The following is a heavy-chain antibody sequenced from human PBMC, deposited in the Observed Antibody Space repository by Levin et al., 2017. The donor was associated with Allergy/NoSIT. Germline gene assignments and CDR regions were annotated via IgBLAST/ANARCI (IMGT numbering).Heavy chain of an antibody. CDR3: ATGGYDILTGYYYWYFDR. Sequence: ASVKVSCKVSGYTLTELSMHWVRQAPGKGLEWMGGFDPEDGETIYAQKFQGRVTMTEDTSTDTAYMELSSLRSEDTAVYYCATGGYDILTGYYYWYFDRWGRGTLVTVSS. D-gene: IGHD3-9*01. V-gene: IGHV1-24*01. CDR2: FDPEDGET. J-gene: IGHJ2*01. CDR1: GYTLTELS.